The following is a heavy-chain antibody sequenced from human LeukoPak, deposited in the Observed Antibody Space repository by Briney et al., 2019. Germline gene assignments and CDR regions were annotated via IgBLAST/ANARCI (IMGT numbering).Heavy chain of an antibody. Sequence: GESLKISCKGSGYNFINYWIGWVRQMPGKGLECMGIIYPGDSDTRYSPSFQGQVTISADESITTAFLQWSSLQASDTAMYYCARLSSSSASYFDYWAQGTLVTVSS. CDR3: ARLSSSSASYFDY. CDR2: IYPGDSDT. J-gene: IGHJ4*02. D-gene: IGHD6-6*01. CDR1: GYNFINYW. V-gene: IGHV5-51*01.